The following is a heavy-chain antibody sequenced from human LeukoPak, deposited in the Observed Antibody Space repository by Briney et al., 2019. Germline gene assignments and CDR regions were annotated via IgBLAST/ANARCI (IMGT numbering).Heavy chain of an antibody. D-gene: IGHD5-24*01. V-gene: IGHV4-59*01. J-gene: IGHJ4*02. CDR3: ARYHSIKVTFDY. CDR2: IYYSGST. CDR1: GGSLSSSY. Sequence: PSETLSLTCSVSGGSLSSSYWGWIRQPPGKGLEWIGYIYYSGSTNYNPSLKSRVTIALDSSKNQFSLKLSSVTAADTAVYYCARYHSIKVTFDYWGQGTLVTVSS.